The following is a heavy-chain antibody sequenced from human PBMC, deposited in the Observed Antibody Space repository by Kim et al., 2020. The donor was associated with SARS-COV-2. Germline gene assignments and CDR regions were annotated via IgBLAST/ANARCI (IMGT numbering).Heavy chain of an antibody. CDR1: GFRFSTYG. CDR3: AAIAEAGTSGGVY. V-gene: IGHV3-33*01. D-gene: IGHD6-13*01. J-gene: IGHJ4*02. CDR2: IWFDGTNK. Sequence: GGSLRLSCAASGFRFSTYGMHWVRQAPGNGLEWVAVIWFDGTNKYYADSVKGRFTISRDNPRNTLYLQMNSLRAEDTAVYYCAAIAEAGTSGGVYWGQGTLVTVSS.